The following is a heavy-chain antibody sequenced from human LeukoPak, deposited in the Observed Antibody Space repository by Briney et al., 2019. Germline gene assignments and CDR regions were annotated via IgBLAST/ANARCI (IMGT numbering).Heavy chain of an antibody. D-gene: IGHD3-10*01. CDR1: GFIFSTYG. J-gene: IGHJ4*02. Sequence: PGGSLRLSCAASGFIFSTYGMTWFRQAPGRGLEWVSCISGSGLNTYYADSVKGRFTSSRDNSKNMLYLQMTSLRAEDTAVYYCAKGGGYGSGTYSEDWGQGILVTVSS. CDR2: ISGSGLNT. V-gene: IGHV3-23*01. CDR3: AKGGGYGSGTYSED.